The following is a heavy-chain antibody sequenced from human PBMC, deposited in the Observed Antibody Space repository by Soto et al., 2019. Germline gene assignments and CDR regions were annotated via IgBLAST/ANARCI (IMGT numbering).Heavy chain of an antibody. CDR2: ISYDGNNK. V-gene: IGHV3-30-3*01. J-gene: IGHJ4*02. Sequence: GGSLRLSCAASGFTFSSYAMHWVRQAPGKGLEWVAVISYDGNNKYYADSVKGRFTISRDNSKNTLYLQMNSLRAEDTAVYYCARSRITKVFDYWGQGTLVTVSS. CDR1: GFTFSSYA. D-gene: IGHD3-10*01. CDR3: ARSRITKVFDY.